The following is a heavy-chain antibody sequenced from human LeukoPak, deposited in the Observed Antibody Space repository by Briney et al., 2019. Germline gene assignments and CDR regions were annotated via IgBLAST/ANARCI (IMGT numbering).Heavy chain of an antibody. Sequence: PGGSLRLSCAASGFTFSSYGMSWVRQAPGKGLEWVSAISGSGGSTYYADSVKGRFTISRDNSKNTLYLQMNSLRAEDTAVYYCASEQGSGSYYNVRGARFDPWGQGTLVTVSS. CDR2: ISGSGGST. V-gene: IGHV3-23*01. J-gene: IGHJ5*02. D-gene: IGHD3-10*01. CDR1: GFTFSSYG. CDR3: ASEQGSGSYYNVRGARFDP.